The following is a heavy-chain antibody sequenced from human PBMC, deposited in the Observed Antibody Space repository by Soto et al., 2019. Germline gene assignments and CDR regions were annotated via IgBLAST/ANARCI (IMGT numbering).Heavy chain of an antibody. D-gene: IGHD3-22*01. Sequence: GASVKVSCKASGYSFTNFHIHWVRQATGQGLEWMGMIDPSGGITRDAQRLQGRITMTRDASTSTVYMELRSLTSEDTAVYYCAREGIGHHNYEAIGSSFAHWAQGTLVTVS. V-gene: IGHV1-46*01. J-gene: IGHJ4*02. CDR3: AREGIGHHNYEAIGSSFAH. CDR2: IDPSGGIT. CDR1: GYSFTNFH.